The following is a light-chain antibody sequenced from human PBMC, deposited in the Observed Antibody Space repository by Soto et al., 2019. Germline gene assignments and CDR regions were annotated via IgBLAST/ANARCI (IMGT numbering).Light chain of an antibody. Sequence: EIVLTQSPGTLSLSPGERATLSCRASQSVSCNYLTWYQHKPGQTPRLLIYDASTRATGIPDRFSGSGSGTDFTLTISRLEPEDFAVYYCQQYGDSPQTFGQGTKVEIK. CDR3: QQYGDSPQT. V-gene: IGKV3-20*01. J-gene: IGKJ1*01. CDR2: DAS. CDR1: QSVSCNY.